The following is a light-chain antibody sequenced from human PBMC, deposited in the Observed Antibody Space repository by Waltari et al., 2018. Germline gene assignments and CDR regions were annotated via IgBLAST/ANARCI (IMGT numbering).Light chain of an antibody. Sequence: EIVLTQSPGHLSLSPGERATLSCRASQSFSRALAWYQQKPGQAPRLLIYDASTRAIGIPDRFSGGGSGTDFSLTISRLEPEDFATYYCQQFNTYPLTFGQGTRLEIK. CDR1: QSFSRA. CDR3: QQFNTYPLT. J-gene: IGKJ5*01. CDR2: DAS. V-gene: IGKV3-11*01.